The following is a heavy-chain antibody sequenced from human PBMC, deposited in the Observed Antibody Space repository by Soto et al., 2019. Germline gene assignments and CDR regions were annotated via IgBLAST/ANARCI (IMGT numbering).Heavy chain of an antibody. CDR2: ISYDGSNK. CDR3: ARDPYGSGSYYVYYYCGMDV. CDR1: GFTFSSYA. V-gene: IGHV3-30-3*01. Sequence: QVQLVESGGGVVQPGRSLRLSCAASGFTFSSYAMHWVRQAPGKGLEWVAVISYDGSNKYYADSVKGRFTISRDNSKNTLYLQMNSLRAEDTAVYYCARDPYGSGSYYVYYYCGMDVWGQGTTVTVSS. J-gene: IGHJ6*02. D-gene: IGHD3-10*01.